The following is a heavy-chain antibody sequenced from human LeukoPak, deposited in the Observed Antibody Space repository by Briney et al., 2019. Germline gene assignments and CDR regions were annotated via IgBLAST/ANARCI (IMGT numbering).Heavy chain of an antibody. V-gene: IGHV3-30*19. Sequence: GGSLRLSCAASGFTFSSYGMHWVRQAPGKGLEWVAVISYDGSNKYYADSVKGRFTISRDNSKNTLYLQMNSLRAEDTAVYYCARYDARYGMDVWGQGTTVTVSS. CDR3: ARYDARYGMDV. CDR1: GFTFSSYG. D-gene: IGHD1-1*01. CDR2: ISYDGSNK. J-gene: IGHJ6*02.